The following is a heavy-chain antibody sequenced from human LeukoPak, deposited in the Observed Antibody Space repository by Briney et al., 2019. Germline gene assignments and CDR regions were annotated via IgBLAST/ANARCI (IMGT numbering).Heavy chain of an antibody. CDR3: ARASGNYYEDFDY. J-gene: IGHJ4*02. CDR2: IYYSGST. CDR1: GGSLSSSSYY. Sequence: SETLSLTCAVSGGSLSSSSYYWGWIRQPPGKGLQWIGSIYYSGSTYYSPSLKSRVTISVDTSKNHFSLKLSSVTAADTAVYYCARASGNYYEDFDYWGQGTLVTVSS. V-gene: IGHV4-39*02. D-gene: IGHD1-26*01.